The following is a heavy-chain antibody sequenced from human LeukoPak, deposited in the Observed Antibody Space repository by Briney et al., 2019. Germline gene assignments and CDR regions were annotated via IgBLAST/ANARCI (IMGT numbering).Heavy chain of an antibody. CDR1: GFTLSNAW. Sequence: KPGGSLRLSCAASGFTLSNAWMSWVRQAPGKGLEWVGRIKSKTDGGTTDYAEPVKGRFTISRDDSKKTLYLQMNSLKTEDTALYYCAAVSVDYGDSSFDFWGQGTLVTVSS. D-gene: IGHD4-17*01. CDR2: IKSKTDGGTT. J-gene: IGHJ4*02. CDR3: AAVSVDYGDSSFDF. V-gene: IGHV3-15*01.